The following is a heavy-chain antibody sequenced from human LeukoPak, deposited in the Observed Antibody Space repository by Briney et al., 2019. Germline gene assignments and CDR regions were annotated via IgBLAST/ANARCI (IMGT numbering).Heavy chain of an antibody. V-gene: IGHV4-59*06. CDR3: ASGSPNGAAAGMPFDY. Sequence: SETLSLTCTVSGGSISSYYWSWIRQHPGKGLEWIGYIYYSGSTYYNPSLKSRVTISVDTSKNQFSLKLSSVTAADTAVYYCASGSPNGAAAGMPFDYWGQGTLVTVSS. CDR1: GGSISSYY. D-gene: IGHD6-13*01. CDR2: IYYSGST. J-gene: IGHJ4*02.